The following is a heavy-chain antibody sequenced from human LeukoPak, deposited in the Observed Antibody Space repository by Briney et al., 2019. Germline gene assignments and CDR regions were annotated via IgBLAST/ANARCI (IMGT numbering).Heavy chain of an antibody. D-gene: IGHD5-12*01. CDR2: IYYSGSA. J-gene: IGHJ6*02. V-gene: IGHV4-31*03. CDR3: ASQARLGGYTYYYYGMDV. Sequence: SQTLSLTCTVSGGSISSGGYYWSWIRQHPGKGLEWIGYIYYSGSAYYNPSLKSRVTISVDTSKNQFSLKLSSVTAADTAVYYCASQARLGGYTYYYYGMDVWGQGTTVTVSS. CDR1: GGSISSGGYY.